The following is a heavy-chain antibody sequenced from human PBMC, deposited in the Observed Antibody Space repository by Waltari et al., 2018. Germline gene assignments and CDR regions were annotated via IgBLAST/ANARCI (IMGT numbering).Heavy chain of an antibody. D-gene: IGHD2-2*02. CDR3: ASGYCSSTSCYKYYCDY. CDR2: IIPTFGTA. Sequence: QVQLVQSGAEVKKPGSSVKVSCKASGGTFSSYAISWVRQAPGQGLGWMGGIIPTFGTAKYARKFQGKGTITADESTGTAYMELGSLRSEDTAVYYCASGYCSSTSCYKYYCDYWGQGTLVTVSS. CDR1: GGTFSSYA. J-gene: IGHJ4*02. V-gene: IGHV1-69*12.